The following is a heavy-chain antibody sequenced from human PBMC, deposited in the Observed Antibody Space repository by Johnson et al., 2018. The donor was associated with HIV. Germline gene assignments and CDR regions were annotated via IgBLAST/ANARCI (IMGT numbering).Heavy chain of an antibody. CDR1: GFTFSNAW. D-gene: IGHD3-10*01. J-gene: IGHJ3*02. CDR2: TRNKANSYTT. Sequence: VQLVESGGGLVKPGGSLRLSCAASGFTFSNAWMSWVRQAPGKGLEWVGRTRNKANSYTTEYAASVKGGFTISRDDSKNSLYLQMNSLRAEDTAVYYCAREYGAFDIWGQGTMVTVSS. CDR3: AREYGAFDI. V-gene: IGHV3-72*01.